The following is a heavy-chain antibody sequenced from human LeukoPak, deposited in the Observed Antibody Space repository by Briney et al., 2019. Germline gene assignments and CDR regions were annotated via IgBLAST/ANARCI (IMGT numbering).Heavy chain of an antibody. Sequence: HPGGSLRLSCAVSGFTFSSYAMSWVRQARGKGMEWVLAISGSGGSTYYADSVKGRFTISRDNSKNKLYLQMNTLRAEDTAVYYCAKDRRGYSGYADYWGQGTLVTVSS. CDR3: AKDRRGYSGYADY. J-gene: IGHJ4*02. CDR1: GFTFSSYA. D-gene: IGHD5-12*01. V-gene: IGHV3-23*01. CDR2: ISGSGGST.